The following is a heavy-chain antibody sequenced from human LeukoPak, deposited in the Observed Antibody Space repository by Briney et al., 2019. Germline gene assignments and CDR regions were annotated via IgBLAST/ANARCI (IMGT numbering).Heavy chain of an antibody. V-gene: IGHV4-34*01. Sequence: PSETLPLTCAVYGGSFSGYYWSWIRQPPGKGLEWIGEINHSGSTNYNPSLKSRVTISVDTSKNQSSLKLSSVTAADTAVYYCARERKWLGAFDIWGQGTMVTVSS. CDR2: INHSGST. D-gene: IGHD3-22*01. J-gene: IGHJ3*02. CDR1: GGSFSGYY. CDR3: ARERKWLGAFDI.